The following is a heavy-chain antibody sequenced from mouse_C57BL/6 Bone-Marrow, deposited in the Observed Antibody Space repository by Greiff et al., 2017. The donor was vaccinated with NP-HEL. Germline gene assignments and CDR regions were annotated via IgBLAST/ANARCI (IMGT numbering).Heavy chain of an antibody. Sequence: VKLLESGAELARPGASVKLSCKASGYTFTSYGISWVKQRTGQGLEWIGEIYPRSGNTYYNEKFKGKATLTADKSSSTAYMELRSLTSEDSAVYFCARRTYYSNPFAYWGQGTLVTVSA. J-gene: IGHJ3*01. V-gene: IGHV1-81*01. CDR3: ARRTYYSNPFAY. D-gene: IGHD2-5*01. CDR1: GYTFTSYG. CDR2: IYPRSGNT.